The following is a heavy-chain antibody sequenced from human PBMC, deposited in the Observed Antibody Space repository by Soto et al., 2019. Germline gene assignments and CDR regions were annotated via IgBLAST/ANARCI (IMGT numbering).Heavy chain of an antibody. CDR3: ARVPRTVTPHDY. V-gene: IGHV1-8*01. CDR1: GYTFTSYD. Sequence: QLQLVQSGVEVKKPGASVKVSCKASGYTFTSYDINWVRQATGQGLEWMGWMNPNSGNTGYAQKFQGRVTMTKNNSISTAYMELSSMSSDDTDVYYSARVPRTVTPHDYSGQGHLVTVSS. D-gene: IGHD4-17*01. CDR2: MNPNSGNT. J-gene: IGHJ4*02.